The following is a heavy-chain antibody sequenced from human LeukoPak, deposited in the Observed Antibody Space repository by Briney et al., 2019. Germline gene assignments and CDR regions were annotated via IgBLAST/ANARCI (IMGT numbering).Heavy chain of an antibody. Sequence: SVKASCKPPGGTSRSILISWVRQPLEQGLGWRGGTIPIFGKANYEQKCQGRVTITADESTSTAYMELSSLRSEDTAVYYCARESPTYCSSTSCPRGYYYYYMDVWGKGTTVTVSS. CDR1: GGTSRSIL. J-gene: IGHJ6*03. V-gene: IGHV1-69*01. D-gene: IGHD2-2*01. CDR3: ARESPTYCSSTSCPRGYYYYYMDV. CDR2: TIPIFGKA.